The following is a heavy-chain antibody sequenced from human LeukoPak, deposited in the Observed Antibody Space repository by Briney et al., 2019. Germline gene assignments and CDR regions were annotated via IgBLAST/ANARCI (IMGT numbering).Heavy chain of an antibody. Sequence: ASVKVSCKASGYTFTSYGISWVRQAPGQGLEWMGWISAYNGNTNYAQKLQGRVTMTTDTSTSTAYMELRSLRSDDTAVYYCARGKLGYCSGGSCYNNWFDPWGQGTLVTVSS. J-gene: IGHJ5*02. CDR1: GYTFTSYG. V-gene: IGHV1-18*01. D-gene: IGHD2-15*01. CDR3: ARGKLGYCSGGSCYNNWFDP. CDR2: ISAYNGNT.